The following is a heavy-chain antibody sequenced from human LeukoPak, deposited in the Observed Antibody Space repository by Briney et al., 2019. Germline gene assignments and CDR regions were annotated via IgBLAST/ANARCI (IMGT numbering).Heavy chain of an antibody. CDR3: ARDRGAYCGGDCYLGFDY. J-gene: IGHJ4*01. Sequence: GGSLRLSCAASGFTFSSYTMNWVRQAPGKGLEWVSSIAGSSGYISNADSVKGLFTISRDNAKKSLYLQMTSLTAEDTAVYYCARDRGAYCGGDCYLGFDYWGRGTLVTVSS. D-gene: IGHD2-21*02. CDR2: IAGSSGYI. CDR1: GFTFSSYT. V-gene: IGHV3-21*01.